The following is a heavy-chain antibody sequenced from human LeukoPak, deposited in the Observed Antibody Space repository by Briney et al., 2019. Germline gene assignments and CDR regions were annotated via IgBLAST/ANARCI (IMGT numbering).Heavy chain of an antibody. J-gene: IGHJ4*02. Sequence: SETLPLTCAVYGGSFSGYYWSWIRQHPGKGLEWIGYIYYSGSTYYNPSLKSRVTISVDTSKNQFSLKLSSVTAADTAVYYCARDRGSSWYLTFDYWGQGTLVTVSS. D-gene: IGHD6-13*01. CDR3: ARDRGSSWYLTFDY. CDR1: GGSFSGYY. V-gene: IGHV4-31*11. CDR2: IYYSGST.